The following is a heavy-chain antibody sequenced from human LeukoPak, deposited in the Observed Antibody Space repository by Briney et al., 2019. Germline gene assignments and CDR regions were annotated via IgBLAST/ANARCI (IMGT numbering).Heavy chain of an antibody. CDR1: GGSISSYY. CDR2: ICYSGSS. Sequence: SETLSLTCTVSGGSISSYYWSWIRQPPGKGLEWIGYICYSGSSKYNASLKSRATISLDMSKNQFSVVLSSVTAADTAVYYCTRLFYGGNSRWFDSLGQGTLCTLSS. CDR3: TRLFYGGNSRWFDS. D-gene: IGHD4-23*01. V-gene: IGHV4-59*12. J-gene: IGHJ5*01.